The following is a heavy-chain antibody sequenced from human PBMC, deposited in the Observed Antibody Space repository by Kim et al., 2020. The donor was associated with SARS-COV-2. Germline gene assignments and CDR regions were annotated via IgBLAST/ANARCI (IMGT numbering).Heavy chain of an antibody. J-gene: IGHJ5*02. D-gene: IGHD6-13*01. CDR3: ARDADARSPSSSWYWFDP. V-gene: IGHV3-48*03. CDR1: GFTFSSYE. Sequence: GGSLRLSCAASGFTFSSYEMNWVRQAPGKGLEWVSYISSSGSTIYYADSVKGRFTISRDNAKNSLYLQMNSLRAEDTAVYYCARDADARSPSSSWYWFDPWGQGTLVTVSS. CDR2: ISSSGSTI.